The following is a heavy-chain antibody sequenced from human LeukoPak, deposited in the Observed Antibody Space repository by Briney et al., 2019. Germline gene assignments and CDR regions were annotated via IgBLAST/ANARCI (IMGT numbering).Heavy chain of an antibody. CDR2: INGGGGST. Sequence: GGSLRLSCAASGFTFSSYAMTWVRQAPGKGLEWVSSINGGGGSTFYAASVKGRFTISRDNSKNTLYLQMNSLRAEDTAIYYCARAVWWGQGTLVTVSS. CDR1: GFTFSSYA. CDR3: ARAVW. J-gene: IGHJ4*02. D-gene: IGHD2-21*01. V-gene: IGHV3-23*01.